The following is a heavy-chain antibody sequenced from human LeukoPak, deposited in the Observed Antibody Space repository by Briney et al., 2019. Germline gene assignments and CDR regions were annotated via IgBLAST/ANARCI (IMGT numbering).Heavy chain of an antibody. CDR1: GFTFSSYG. Sequence: GGSLRLSCAASGFTFSSYGMHWVRQAPGKGLEWVAFIRYDGSNKYYADSVKGRSTISRDNSKNTLYLQMNSLRAEDTAVYYCAKDSKVVPAASNIDYWGQGTLVTVSS. CDR2: IRYDGSNK. V-gene: IGHV3-30*02. D-gene: IGHD2-2*01. CDR3: AKDSKVVPAASNIDY. J-gene: IGHJ4*02.